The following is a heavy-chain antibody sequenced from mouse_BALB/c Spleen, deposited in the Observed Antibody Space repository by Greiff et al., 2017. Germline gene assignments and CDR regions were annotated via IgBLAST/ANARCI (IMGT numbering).Heavy chain of an antibody. V-gene: IGHV1-15*01. CDR3: TRGGYYVDFDV. D-gene: IGHD2-3*01. CDR1: GYTFTDYE. J-gene: IGHJ1*01. Sequence: QVQLKESGAELVRPGASVTLSCKASGYTFTDYEMHWVKQTPVHGLEWIGAIDPETGGTAYNQKFKGKATLTADKSSSTAYMELRSLTSEDSAVYYCTRGGYYVDFDVWGAGTTVTVSS. CDR2: IDPETGGT.